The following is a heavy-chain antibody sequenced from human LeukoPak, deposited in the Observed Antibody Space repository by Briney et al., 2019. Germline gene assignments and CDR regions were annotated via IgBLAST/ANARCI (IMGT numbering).Heavy chain of an antibody. CDR3: ARAPPGSGSSVYGMDV. CDR2: IYSGGST. D-gene: IGHD3-10*01. V-gene: IGHV3-53*01. J-gene: IGHJ6*02. Sequence: GGSLRLSCTASGFTFSSFAMSWVRQAPGKGLEWVSVIYSGGSTYYADSVKGRFTISRDNSKNTLYLQMNSLRAEDTAVYYCARAPPGSGSSVYGMDVWGQGTTVTVSS. CDR1: GFTFSSFA.